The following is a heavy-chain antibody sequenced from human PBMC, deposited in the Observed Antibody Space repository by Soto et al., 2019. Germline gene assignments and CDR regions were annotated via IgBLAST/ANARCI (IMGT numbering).Heavy chain of an antibody. Sequence: SETLSLTCTVSGGSISSSSYYWGWIRQPPGKGLEWIGGIYYSGSTYYNPSLKSRVTISVDTSKNQFSLKLSSVTAADTAVYYCARGLRGRFLGVRGNYYYYMDVWGKGTTVTVSS. CDR3: ARGLRGRFLGVRGNYYYYMDV. J-gene: IGHJ6*03. D-gene: IGHD3-3*01. V-gene: IGHV4-39*07. CDR2: IYYSGST. CDR1: GGSISSSSYY.